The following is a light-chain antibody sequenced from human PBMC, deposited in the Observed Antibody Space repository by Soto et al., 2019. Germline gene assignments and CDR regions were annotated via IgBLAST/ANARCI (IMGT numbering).Light chain of an antibody. Sequence: DIKMSQSPSSLSASVGDRVTITCRASQSISSYLNWYQQKPGKAPKLLIYAASSLQSGVPSRFSGSGSGTDFTLTISSLQPEDFATYYCQQSYSTLSITFGQRRLL. CDR3: QQSYSTLSIT. CDR1: QSISSY. CDR2: AAS. V-gene: IGKV1-39*01. J-gene: IGKJ5*01.